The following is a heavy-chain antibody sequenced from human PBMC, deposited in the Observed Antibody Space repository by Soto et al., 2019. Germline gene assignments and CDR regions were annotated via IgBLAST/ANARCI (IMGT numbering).Heavy chain of an antibody. CDR3: VAWGTSTPNT. D-gene: IGHD1-7*01. J-gene: IGHJ5*02. V-gene: IGHV3-7*01. CDR1: GFSFNTHW. CDR2: TKPDGSDK. Sequence: PGGSLRRSGAASGFSFNTHWMSCVRQGPEKWLEWVAHTKPDGSDKYYVDSAKGRFTISRDNTRNSLYLQMNSLSADDTALYSCVAWGTSTPNTWSQGPLVTASS.